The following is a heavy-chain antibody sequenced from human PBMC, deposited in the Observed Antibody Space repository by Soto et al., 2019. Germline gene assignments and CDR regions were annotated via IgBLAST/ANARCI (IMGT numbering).Heavy chain of an antibody. D-gene: IGHD3-16*01. Sequence: ASVKVSCKASGYSFTNNDVSWVRQAPGQGLEWMGWMNPGSGDTGYAQKFQGRVTMTRDISIATAYMELSRLRSDDTAKYYCARMETFGSLNWFDPWSQGTLVTVSS. J-gene: IGHJ5*02. CDR1: GYSFTNND. CDR3: ARMETFGSLNWFDP. V-gene: IGHV1-8*01. CDR2: MNPGSGDT.